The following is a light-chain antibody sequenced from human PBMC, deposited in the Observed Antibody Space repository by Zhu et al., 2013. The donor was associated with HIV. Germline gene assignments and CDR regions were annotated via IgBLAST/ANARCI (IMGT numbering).Light chain of an antibody. J-gene: IGKJ1*01. CDR1: QSVSATY. CDR2: DSS. V-gene: IGKV3-20*01. CDR3: QQYDTSPT. Sequence: EIVMTQSPVTLSVSPGERATLSCRASQSVSATYLAWYQQKSGQAPRLLIYDSSSRVNGVPDRFSGSGSGTDFTLTISRLEPEDFGVYYCQQYDTSPTFGQGTMVEFK.